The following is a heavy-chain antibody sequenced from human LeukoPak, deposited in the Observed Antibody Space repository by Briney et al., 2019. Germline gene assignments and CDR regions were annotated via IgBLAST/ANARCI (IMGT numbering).Heavy chain of an antibody. CDR3: ASHYGSGSYYHYFDY. Sequence: GGSLRLSCAASGFTFSSYEMDWVRQAPGKGLEWVSYISSGGSTIYYADSVKGRFTISRDNAKNSLYLQMNSLRAEDTAVYYCASHYGSGSYYHYFDYWGQGTLVTVSS. D-gene: IGHD3-10*01. CDR1: GFTFSSYE. CDR2: ISSGGSTI. V-gene: IGHV3-48*03. J-gene: IGHJ4*02.